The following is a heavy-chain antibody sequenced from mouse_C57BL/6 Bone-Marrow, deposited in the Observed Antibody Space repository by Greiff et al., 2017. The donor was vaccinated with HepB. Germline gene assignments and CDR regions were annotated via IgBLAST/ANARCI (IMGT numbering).Heavy chain of an antibody. J-gene: IGHJ1*03. CDR2: SRNKANDYTT. D-gene: IGHD1-1*01. V-gene: IGHV7-1*01. Sequence: EVQVVESGGGLVQSGRSLRLSCATSGFTFSDFYMEWVRQAPGKGLEWIAASRNKANDYTTEYSASVKGRFIVSRDTSLSILYLQMNALRAEDTAIYYCARDAGYYGSRGYWYFDVWGTGTTVTVSS. CDR3: ARDAGYYGSRGYWYFDV. CDR1: GFTFSDFY.